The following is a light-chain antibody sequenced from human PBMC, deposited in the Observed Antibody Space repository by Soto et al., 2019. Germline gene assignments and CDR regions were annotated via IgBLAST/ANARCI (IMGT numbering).Light chain of an antibody. J-gene: IGLJ1*01. Sequence: QSALTQPASVSGSPGQSIAISCTGTSGDVSWYQQHPGKAPKLIIYDVTYRPSGASNRFSGSKSGNTASLTISGLQAEDEADYYCSSHTTVSIRFGTGTKETVL. CDR3: SSHTTVSIR. CDR1: SGD. CDR2: DVT. V-gene: IGLV2-14*03.